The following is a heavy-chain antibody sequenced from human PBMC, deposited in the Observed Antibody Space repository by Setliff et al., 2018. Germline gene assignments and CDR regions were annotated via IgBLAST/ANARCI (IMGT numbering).Heavy chain of an antibody. J-gene: IGHJ6*03. CDR2: ISPYNGDT. CDR1: GYTFNTFG. CDR3: ARGALVLQFLEWLPRYYYMDV. V-gene: IGHV1-18*01. D-gene: IGHD3-3*01. Sequence: GASVKVSCKTSGYTFNTFGISWVRRAPGQGLDWMGWISPYNGDTKSAQKFQGRVTMTIDTSTSTAYVEVRSLTSDDTAVYYCARGALVLQFLEWLPRYYYMDVWGKGTTVTVSS.